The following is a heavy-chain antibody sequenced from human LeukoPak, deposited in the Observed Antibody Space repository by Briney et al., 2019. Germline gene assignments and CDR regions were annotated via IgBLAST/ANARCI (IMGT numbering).Heavy chain of an antibody. CDR2: ISSSSSYI. V-gene: IGHV3-21*01. CDR3: AKRDNNDYYTGLHVFDI. CDR1: GFTFSSYS. D-gene: IGHD3-22*01. Sequence: GGSLRLSCAASGFTFSSYSMNWVRQAPGKGLEWVSSISSSSSYIYYADSVKGRFTISRDNAKNSLYLQMNSLRAEDTAVYYCAKRDNNDYYTGLHVFDIWGQGTMVTVSS. J-gene: IGHJ3*02.